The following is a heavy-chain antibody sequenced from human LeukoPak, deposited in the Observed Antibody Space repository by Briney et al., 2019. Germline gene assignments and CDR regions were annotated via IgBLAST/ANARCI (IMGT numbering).Heavy chain of an antibody. CDR1: GYTFTSYG. CDR2: ISAYNGNT. D-gene: IGHD3-3*01. Sequence: ASVKVSCKASGYTFTSYGISWVRQAPGQGLEWMGWISAYNGNTNYAQKLQGRVIMTTDTSTSTAYMELRSLRSDDTAVYYCARDDFWSGYYTGKVDYWGQGTLVTVSS. CDR3: ARDDFWSGYYTGKVDY. V-gene: IGHV1-18*01. J-gene: IGHJ4*02.